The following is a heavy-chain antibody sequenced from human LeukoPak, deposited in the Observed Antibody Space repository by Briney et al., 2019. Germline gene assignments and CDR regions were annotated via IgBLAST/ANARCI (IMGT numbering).Heavy chain of an antibody. CDR2: ISYDGSNK. Sequence: PGGSLRLSCAASGFTVDSNYLSWFRQAPGKGLEWVAVISYDGSNKYYADSVKGRFTISRDNSKNTLYLQMNSLRAEDTAVYYCAQNGLYYDILTGYFDYWGQGTLVTVSS. D-gene: IGHD3-9*01. V-gene: IGHV3-30-3*01. CDR3: AQNGLYYDILTGYFDY. CDR1: GFTVDSNY. J-gene: IGHJ4*02.